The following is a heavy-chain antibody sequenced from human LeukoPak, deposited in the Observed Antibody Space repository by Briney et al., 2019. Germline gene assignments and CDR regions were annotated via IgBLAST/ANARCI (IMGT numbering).Heavy chain of an antibody. Sequence: SETLSLTCTVSGGSISSDNYYWSWIRQPPGKGLEWIGYIYYSGSTNYNPSLKSRVTISVDTSKNQFSLKLNSVTAADTAVYYCARYPGLEGTGSRGAFDYWGQGALVTVSS. CDR2: IYYSGST. V-gene: IGHV4-61*01. CDR3: ARYPGLEGTGSRGAFDY. CDR1: GGSISSDNYY. D-gene: IGHD3-10*01. J-gene: IGHJ4*02.